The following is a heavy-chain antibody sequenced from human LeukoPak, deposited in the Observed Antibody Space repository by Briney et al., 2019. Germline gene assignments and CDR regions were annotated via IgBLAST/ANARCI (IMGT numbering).Heavy chain of an antibody. CDR3: AKVLAVTSYGAKSVFDH. CDR2: IWYDGSNK. CDR1: GFTFSSYG. V-gene: IGHV3-30*02. J-gene: IGHJ4*02. D-gene: IGHD4-23*01. Sequence: PGGSLRLSCAASGFTFSSYGMHWVRQAPGKGLEWVAFIWYDGSNKYYADSVKGRFTISRDNSKNTVYLQMNSLRAEDTAVYYCAKVLAVTSYGAKSVFDHWGQGTLVTVSS.